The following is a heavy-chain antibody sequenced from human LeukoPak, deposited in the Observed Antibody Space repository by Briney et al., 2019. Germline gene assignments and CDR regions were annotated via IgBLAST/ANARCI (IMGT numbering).Heavy chain of an antibody. CDR3: ARGGYSYGYVDY. CDR2: IYYSGST. Sequence: SETLSLTCTVSGGSISSYYWSWIRQPPGKGLEWIGYIYYSGSTNYNPSLKSRVTISVDTSKNQFSLKLSSVTAADTAVYYCARGGYSYGYVDYWGQGTLVTVSS. D-gene: IGHD5-18*01. J-gene: IGHJ4*02. V-gene: IGHV4-59*01. CDR1: GGSISSYY.